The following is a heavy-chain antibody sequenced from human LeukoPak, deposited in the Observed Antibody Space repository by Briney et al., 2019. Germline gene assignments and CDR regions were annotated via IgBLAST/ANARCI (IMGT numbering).Heavy chain of an antibody. V-gene: IGHV4-4*07. CDR3: ARDVMCSSNSCSETDY. CDR1: GGSISSYY. Sequence: PSETLSLTCTVSGGSISSYYWSWIRQPAGKGLEWIGRIYTGGSTNYNPSLKSRVTMSVDTSKNQFSLKLSSVTAADTAVYYCARDVMCSSNSCSETDYWGQGTLVTVSS. CDR2: IYTGGST. D-gene: IGHD2-2*01. J-gene: IGHJ4*02.